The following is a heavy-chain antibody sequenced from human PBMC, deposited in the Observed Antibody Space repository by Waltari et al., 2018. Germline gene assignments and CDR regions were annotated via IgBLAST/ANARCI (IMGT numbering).Heavy chain of an antibody. V-gene: IGHV1-8*03. J-gene: IGHJ6*02. CDR3: ATRGEYCGGDCYEYYYYGMDV. CDR2: MNPNSGNT. D-gene: IGHD2-21*01. CDR1: GYTFTSYD. Sequence: QVQLVQSGAEVKKPGASVKVSCKASGYTFTSYDINWVRQATGQGLEWMGWMNPNSGNTGYAQKFQGRVTITRNTSISTAYMELSSLRSEDTAVYYCATRGEYCGGDCYEYYYYGMDVWGQGTTVTVSS.